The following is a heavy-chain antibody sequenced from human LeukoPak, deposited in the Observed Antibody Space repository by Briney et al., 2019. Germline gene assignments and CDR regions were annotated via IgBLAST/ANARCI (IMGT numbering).Heavy chain of an antibody. CDR1: GFSFSIYW. V-gene: IGHV3-7*01. CDR2: IESNGGDK. Sequence: PGGSLRLSCAASGFSFSIYWMSWIRQTPGKGLEYVANIESNGGDKYYVDSVKGRFTISRDNAKNSLYPQMNSLRAEDTAVYYCASAVRGSSVDYWGQGTLVTVSS. J-gene: IGHJ4*02. CDR3: ASAVRGSSVDY.